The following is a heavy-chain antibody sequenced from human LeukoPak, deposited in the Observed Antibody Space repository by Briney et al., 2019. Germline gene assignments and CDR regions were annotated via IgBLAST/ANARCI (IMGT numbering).Heavy chain of an antibody. Sequence: QPGGSLRLSCAASGFTFSSYGMHWVRQAPGKGLEWVAVISYDGSNKYYADSVKGRFTISRDNSKNTLYLQMNSLRAEDTAVYYCAKPRLRYFDWLSSLDYWGQGTLVTVSS. V-gene: IGHV3-30*18. CDR2: ISYDGSNK. CDR1: GFTFSSYG. J-gene: IGHJ4*02. CDR3: AKPRLRYFDWLSSLDY. D-gene: IGHD3-9*01.